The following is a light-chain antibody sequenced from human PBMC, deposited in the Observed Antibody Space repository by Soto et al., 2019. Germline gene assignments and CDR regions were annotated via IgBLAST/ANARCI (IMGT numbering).Light chain of an antibody. Sequence: VVLTQSPGTLSLSPGERATLSCRASQSVGRRYLAWYQQKPGQAPRLLIYDTSDRASDIPDRFSGGGSETDFSLTISRLVPEDYAVYSGQRLGTLGGGTKVEIK. V-gene: IGKV3D-20*02. CDR3: QRLGT. CDR2: DTS. CDR1: QSVGRRY. J-gene: IGKJ4*01.